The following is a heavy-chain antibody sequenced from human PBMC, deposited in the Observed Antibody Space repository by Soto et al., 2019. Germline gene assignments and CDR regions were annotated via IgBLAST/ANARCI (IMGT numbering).Heavy chain of an antibody. CDR1: GFTFSSYG. D-gene: IGHD6-19*01. CDR3: ASDTRAGIAEAGTTDH. Sequence: QVQLVESGGGVVQPGRSLRLSCAASGFTFSSYGMHWVRQAPGKGLEWVAVISYDGSNKYYADSVKGRFTISRDNSKNTLYLHMNSLRAEDTAVYYCASDTRAGIAEAGTTDHWCQGTLVNDYS. J-gene: IGHJ5*02. CDR2: ISYDGSNK. V-gene: IGHV3-30-3*01.